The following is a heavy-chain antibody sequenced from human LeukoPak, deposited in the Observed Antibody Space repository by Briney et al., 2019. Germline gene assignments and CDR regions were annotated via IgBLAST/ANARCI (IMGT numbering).Heavy chain of an antibody. D-gene: IGHD6-19*01. CDR1: GYPFTSYY. CDR2: INPSGGST. Sequence: ASVNVSCKASGYPFTSYYMHWGRQAPGQGLEWMGIINPSGGSTSYAQKFQGRVTMTRDTSTSTVYMELSSLRSEDTAVYYCARVGFIAVAGPPDSWFDPWGQGTLVTVSS. CDR3: ARVGFIAVAGPPDSWFDP. V-gene: IGHV1-46*01. J-gene: IGHJ5*02.